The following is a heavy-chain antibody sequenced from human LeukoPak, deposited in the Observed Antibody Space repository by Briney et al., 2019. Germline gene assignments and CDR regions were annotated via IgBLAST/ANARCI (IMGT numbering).Heavy chain of an antibody. V-gene: IGHV3-64*01. J-gene: IGHJ4*02. CDR1: GFTFRDFA. D-gene: IGHD4-11*01. Sequence: QTGGSLRLSCAASGFTFRDFAMHWVRQAPGKQLEYVSAICSDGGCTYYANSVKGRFTISRDNSKNTLYLQMGSLRGEDMAVYYCARWGFYSNYDYWGQGTLVTVSS. CDR2: ICSDGGCT. CDR3: ARWGFYSNYDY.